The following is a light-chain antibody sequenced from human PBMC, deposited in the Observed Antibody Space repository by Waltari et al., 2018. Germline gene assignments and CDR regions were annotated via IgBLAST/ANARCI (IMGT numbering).Light chain of an antibody. CDR2: GAS. J-gene: IGKJ1*01. CDR3: QQYNNWPRWT. V-gene: IGKV3-15*01. Sequence: ETVMTQSPATLSVSPGERATLSCRASQSVSSNLAWYQQKPGQAPRLLIYGASTRATGIPARFSGSGSGTEFTLTISSLQSEDFAVYYCQQYNNWPRWTFGQRTKVEIK. CDR1: QSVSSN.